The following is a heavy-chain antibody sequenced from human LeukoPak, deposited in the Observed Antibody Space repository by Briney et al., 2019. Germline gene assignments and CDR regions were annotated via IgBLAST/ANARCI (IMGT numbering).Heavy chain of an antibody. CDR3: ARESARDWFDP. Sequence: PGGSLRLSCAASGFTFDDSGMSWVRQAPGKGLERVSGINWTGGSTGYADSVKGRFTISRDNAKNSLYLQMNSLRAEDTAVYYCARESARDWFDPWGQGTLVTVSS. V-gene: IGHV3-20*04. CDR2: INWTGGST. CDR1: GFTFDDSG. J-gene: IGHJ5*02.